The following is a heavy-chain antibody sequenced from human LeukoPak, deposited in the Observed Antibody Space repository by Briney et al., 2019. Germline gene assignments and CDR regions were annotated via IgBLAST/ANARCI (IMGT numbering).Heavy chain of an antibody. D-gene: IGHD5-18*01. CDR1: GYTFTGYY. Sequence: ASVKVSCKASGYTFTGYYMHWVRQTPGQGLEWMGWIKPNTDGTNYAQEFQGRVTMTRNTSISTAYMELSRLRSDDTAVYHCARGPGNPAMVPFDYWGQGTLVTVSS. CDR2: IKPNTDGT. V-gene: IGHV1-2*02. CDR3: ARGPGNPAMVPFDY. J-gene: IGHJ4*02.